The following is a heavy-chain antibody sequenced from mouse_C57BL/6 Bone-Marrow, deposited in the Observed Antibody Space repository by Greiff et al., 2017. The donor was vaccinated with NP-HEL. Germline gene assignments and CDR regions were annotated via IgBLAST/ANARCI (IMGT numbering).Heavy chain of an antibody. Sequence: QVQLQQPGAELVMPGASVKLSCKASGYTFTSYWMHWVKQRPGQGLEWIGEIDPSDSYTNYNQKFKGKSTLTVDKSSSTAYMQLSSLTSEDSAVYYCAREGIYYDYDLYAMDYWGQGTSVTVSS. CDR1: GYTFTSYW. D-gene: IGHD2-4*01. CDR3: AREGIYYDYDLYAMDY. J-gene: IGHJ4*01. CDR2: IDPSDSYT. V-gene: IGHV1-69*01.